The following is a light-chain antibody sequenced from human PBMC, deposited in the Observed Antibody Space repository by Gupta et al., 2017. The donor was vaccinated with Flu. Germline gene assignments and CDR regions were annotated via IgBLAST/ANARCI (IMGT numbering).Light chain of an antibody. Sequence: QSVLTQPPSASGTPGQRVTISCSGNYSTIGSRTVRWYQQLPGTAPKLLIYTSNQRPPGVPDRFSGSKSGTAASVAISGRQAEEEADYYCAAGEDNINGMFGGGTRLTVL. V-gene: IGLV1-44*01. J-gene: IGLJ3*02. CDR2: TSN. CDR1: YSTIGSRT. CDR3: AAGEDNINGM.